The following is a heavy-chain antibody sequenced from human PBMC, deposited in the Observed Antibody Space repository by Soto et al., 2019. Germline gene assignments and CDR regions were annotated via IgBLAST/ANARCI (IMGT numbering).Heavy chain of an antibody. J-gene: IGHJ6*02. D-gene: IGHD5-18*01. V-gene: IGHV4-34*01. CDR2: INHSGST. CDR1: GGSFSAYY. CDR3: ARADGYYYGSSYYYHGMDV. Sequence: PSETLSLTCAVYGGSFSAYYWSWIRQPPGKGLEWIGIINHSGSTNYNPSLKSRVTISVDTSKNQFSLKLSSVTAADTAEYYCARADGYYYGSSYYYHGMDVWGQGTPVTVS.